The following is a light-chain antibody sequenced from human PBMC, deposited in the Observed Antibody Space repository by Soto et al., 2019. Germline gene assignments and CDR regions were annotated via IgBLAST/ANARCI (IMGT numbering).Light chain of an antibody. V-gene: IGKV2-28*01. Sequence: IVVTQSPLSLPVIPGEPASISCRSNQSLLHNNGYNYLDWYLQKPGQSPQLLIYLGSNRASGVTDRVSGTGSGTDFTLKISRVEAADVGVYFCMQSLQTPLTLGGGTKVEIK. CDR2: LGS. CDR3: MQSLQTPLT. CDR1: QSLLHNNGYNY. J-gene: IGKJ4*01.